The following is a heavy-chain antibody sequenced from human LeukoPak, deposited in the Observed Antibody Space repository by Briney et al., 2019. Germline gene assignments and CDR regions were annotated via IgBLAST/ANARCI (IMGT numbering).Heavy chain of an antibody. CDR3: ARGWGTRIPFDY. Sequence: ASVKVSCKASGYTYTSYYMHWVRQAPGQGLEWMGIINPSGGSTSYAQQFQGRVTMTRNTSTTTVYMELSSLRSDDTAVYYCARGWGTRIPFDYWGQGTLVTVSS. J-gene: IGHJ4*02. D-gene: IGHD7-27*01. CDR2: INPSGGST. CDR1: GYTYTSYY. V-gene: IGHV1-46*01.